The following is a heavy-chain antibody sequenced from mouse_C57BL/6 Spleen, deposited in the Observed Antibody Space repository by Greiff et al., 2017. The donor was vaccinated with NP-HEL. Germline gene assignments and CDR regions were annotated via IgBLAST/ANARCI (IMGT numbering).Heavy chain of an antibody. J-gene: IGHJ4*01. CDR1: GYTFTSYW. CDR2: INPSSGYT. D-gene: IGHD2-4*01. CDR3: AIYDYDEGYAMDY. Sequence: VQLQQSGAELAKPGASVKLSCKASGYTFTSYWMHWVKQRPGQGLEWIGYINPSSGYTKYNQKFKDKATLTADKSSSTAYMQLSSLTYEDSAVYYCAIYDYDEGYAMDYWGQGTSVTVSS. V-gene: IGHV1-7*01.